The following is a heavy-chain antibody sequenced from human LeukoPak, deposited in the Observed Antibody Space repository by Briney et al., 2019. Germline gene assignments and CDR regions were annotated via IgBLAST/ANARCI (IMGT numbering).Heavy chain of an antibody. CDR3: AKDYYGSGSYYNWGAPGARQIDY. D-gene: IGHD3-10*01. CDR2: MNQDGSEI. V-gene: IGHV3-7*01. CDR1: GFTFSTSW. J-gene: IGHJ4*02. Sequence: GGSLRLSCAASGFTFSTSWMTWIRQAPGKELEWVASMNQDGSEIHYVDSVKGRFTISRDNAKNTLYLQMNSLRAEDTAVYYCAKDYYGSGSYYNWGAPGARQIDYWGQGTLVTVSS.